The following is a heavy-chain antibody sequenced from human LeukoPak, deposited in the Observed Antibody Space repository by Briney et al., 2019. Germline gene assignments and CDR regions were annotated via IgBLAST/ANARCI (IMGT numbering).Heavy chain of an antibody. D-gene: IGHD3-10*01. CDR2: MDASGNT. CDR3: ASFMIREERAYFYDY. Sequence: PSETLSLTCTASGDPAISSFYWSWIRQPPGKGLEWIGFMDASGNTKYNSSLKSRVAISGDMSKKQFSLKLSSLTAADTAIYYCASFMIREERAYFYDYWGRGTLVTVSS. V-gene: IGHV4-4*09. J-gene: IGHJ4*02. CDR1: GDPAISSFY.